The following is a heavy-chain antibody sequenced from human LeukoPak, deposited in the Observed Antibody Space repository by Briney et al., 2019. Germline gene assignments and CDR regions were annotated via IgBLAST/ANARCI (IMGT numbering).Heavy chain of an antibody. CDR1: GGSISSYY. Sequence: SETLSLTCTVSGGSISSYYRSWIRQPPGKGLEWIGYIYYSGSTSYNPSLKSRVTISVDTSKNQFSLKLSSVTAADTAVYYCARRGYCSSTSCWIFDYWGQGTLVTVSS. V-gene: IGHV4-59*08. J-gene: IGHJ4*02. CDR2: IYYSGST. D-gene: IGHD2-2*01. CDR3: ARRGYCSSTSCWIFDY.